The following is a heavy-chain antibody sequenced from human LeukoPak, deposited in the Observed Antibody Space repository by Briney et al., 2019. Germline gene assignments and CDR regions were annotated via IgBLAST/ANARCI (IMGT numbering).Heavy chain of an antibody. CDR3: ATSESQTRFDY. V-gene: IGHV5-51*01. J-gene: IGHJ4*02. D-gene: IGHD1/OR15-1a*01. Sequence: GESLKISCKHSEYSFPNYCIGWVRQMPGKGLEWMGIIYPDDSDTRYSPSFQGQVTISADKSISTAYLQWSSLKASDTAIYYCATSESQTRFDYWGQGTLVTASS. CDR2: IYPDDSDT. CDR1: EYSFPNYC.